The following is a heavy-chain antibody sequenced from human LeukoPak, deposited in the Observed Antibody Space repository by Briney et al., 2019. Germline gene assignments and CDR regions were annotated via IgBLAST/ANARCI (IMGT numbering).Heavy chain of an antibody. V-gene: IGHV3-7*01. J-gene: IGHJ6*02. D-gene: IGHD1-1*01. CDR3: ARDPGTDYYYGMDV. Sequence: GGSLRLSCAASGFTFSSYWMSWVRQAPGKGLEWVANIKQDGSEKYYVDSVKGRFTISRDNAKNSLYLQTNSLRAEDTAVYYCARDPGTDYYYGMDVWGQGTTVTVSS. CDR2: IKQDGSEK. CDR1: GFTFSSYW.